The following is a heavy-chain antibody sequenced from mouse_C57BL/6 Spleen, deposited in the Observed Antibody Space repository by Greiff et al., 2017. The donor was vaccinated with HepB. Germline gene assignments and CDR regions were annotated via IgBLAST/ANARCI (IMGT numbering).Heavy chain of an antibody. CDR3: ARGEAYYSNLWAWFAY. J-gene: IGHJ3*01. V-gene: IGHV5-4*01. CDR1: GFTFSSYA. Sequence: EVHLVESGGGLVKPGGSLKLSCAASGFTFSSYAMSWVRQTPEKRLEWVATISDGGSYTYYPDNVKGRFTIARDNAKNNLYLQMSHLKSEDTAMYYCARGEAYYSNLWAWFAYWGQVTLVTVSA. D-gene: IGHD2-5*01. CDR2: ISDGGSYT.